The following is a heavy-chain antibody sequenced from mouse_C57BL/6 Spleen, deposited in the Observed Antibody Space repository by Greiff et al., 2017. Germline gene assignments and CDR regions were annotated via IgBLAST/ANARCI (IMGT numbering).Heavy chain of an antibody. CDR1: GFTFSDYG. CDR2: ISSGSSTI. J-gene: IGHJ2*01. Sequence: EVQRVESGGGLVKPGGSLKLSCAASGFTFSDYGMHWVRQAPEKGLEWVAYISSGSSTIYYADTVKGRFTISRDNAQNTLFLQSTSLRSEDTAMYSCARWWLLRRYFDYWGQGTTLTVSS. CDR3: ARWWLLRRYFDY. V-gene: IGHV5-17*01. D-gene: IGHD2-3*01.